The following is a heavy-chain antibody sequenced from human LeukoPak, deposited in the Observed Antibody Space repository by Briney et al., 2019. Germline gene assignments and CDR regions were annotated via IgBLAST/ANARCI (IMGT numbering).Heavy chain of an antibody. CDR3: ARALYYDFWSGYRRNFDY. Sequence: SETLSLTCAVYGGSFSGYYWSWIRQPPGKGLEWIGEINHSGSTNYNPSLKSRVTISVDTSKNQFSLKLSSVTAADTAVYYCARALYYDFWSGYRRNFDYWGQGTLVTVSS. CDR2: INHSGST. V-gene: IGHV4-34*01. CDR1: GGSFSGYY. D-gene: IGHD3-3*01. J-gene: IGHJ4*02.